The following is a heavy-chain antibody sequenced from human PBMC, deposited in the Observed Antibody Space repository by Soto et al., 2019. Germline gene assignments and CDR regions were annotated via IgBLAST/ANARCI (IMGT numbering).Heavy chain of an antibody. Sequence: APVRVSCKASCYTFTSYGIGCGRQAPGQGLEWMGWISAYNGNTNYAQKLQGRVTMTTDTSTSTAYMELRSLRSDDTAVYYCARDERGYSYGPWGQGTLVTVSS. CDR3: ARDERGYSYGP. CDR1: CYTFTSYG. CDR2: ISAYNGNT. D-gene: IGHD5-18*01. J-gene: IGHJ5*02. V-gene: IGHV1-18*04.